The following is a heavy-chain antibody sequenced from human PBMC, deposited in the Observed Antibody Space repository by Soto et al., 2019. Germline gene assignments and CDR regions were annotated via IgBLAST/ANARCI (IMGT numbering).Heavy chain of an antibody. V-gene: IGHV3-53*01. CDR2: IWSAGLI. CDR3: AREAPMVV. CDR1: GFTVSSKY. Sequence: GSLRLSCAASGFTVSSKYMSWVRQAPGKGLEWVSIIWSAGLIYYADSVRGRFTISRDISKNILYLEMTSLRADDTAVYYCAREAPMVVLCQGTTVTVSS. J-gene: IGHJ6*02.